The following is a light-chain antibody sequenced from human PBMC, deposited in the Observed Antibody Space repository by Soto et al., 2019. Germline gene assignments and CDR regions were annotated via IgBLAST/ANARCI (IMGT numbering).Light chain of an antibody. Sequence: QSALTQPASVSGSPGQSITISCFGTSSDVGTYNLVSWYQQYPGKAPRLMIYEVTKRPSGVSNRFSGSKSGNTASLTISGLQPEDEADYYRRPHAGSSSSISGPGTKVPVL. CDR2: EVT. CDR3: RPHAGSSSSI. V-gene: IGLV2-23*02. J-gene: IGLJ1*01. CDR1: SSDVGTYNL.